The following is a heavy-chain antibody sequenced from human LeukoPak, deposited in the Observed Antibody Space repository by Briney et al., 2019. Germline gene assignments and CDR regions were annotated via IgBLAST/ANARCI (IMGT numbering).Heavy chain of an antibody. J-gene: IGHJ4*02. CDR1: GFTFDDYG. Sequence: GGSLRLSCAASGFTFDDYGMSRVRQAPGKGLEWVSGINWNGGSTGYADSVKGRFTISRDNAKNSLYLQMNSLRAEDTALYYCARVGYGYVFDYWGQGTLVTVSS. CDR3: ARVGYGYVFDY. V-gene: IGHV3-20*04. CDR2: INWNGGST. D-gene: IGHD5-18*01.